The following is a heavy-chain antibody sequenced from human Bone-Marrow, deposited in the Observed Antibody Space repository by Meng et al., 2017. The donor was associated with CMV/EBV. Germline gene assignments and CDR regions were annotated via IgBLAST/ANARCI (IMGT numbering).Heavy chain of an antibody. V-gene: IGHV3-20*04. CDR2: INWNGGST. CDR3: ARGEVGAPRLFDV. CDR1: GFTFDDYG. Sequence: GESLKISCAASGFTFDDYGLSWVRQAPGKGLEWVSGINWNGGSTGYADSVKGRFTISRDNAKNSLYLQMNSLRAEDTALYYCARGEVGAPRLFDVWGQGTLVTVSS. D-gene: IGHD1-26*01. J-gene: IGHJ4*02.